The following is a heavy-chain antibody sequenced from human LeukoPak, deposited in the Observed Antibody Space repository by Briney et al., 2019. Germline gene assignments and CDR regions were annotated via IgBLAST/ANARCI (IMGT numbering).Heavy chain of an antibody. CDR3: ARAIDYDFWGGSYYYMDV. CDR2: ISAYNGNT. J-gene: IGHJ6*03. V-gene: IGHV1-18*01. Sequence: ASVKVSCKASGYTFTSYGISWVRQAPGQGLEWMGWISAYNGNTNYAQKLQGRVTMTTDTSTSTAYMELRSLRSDDTAVYYCARAIDYDFWGGSYYYMDVWGKGTTVTVSS. D-gene: IGHD3-3*01. CDR1: GYTFTSYG.